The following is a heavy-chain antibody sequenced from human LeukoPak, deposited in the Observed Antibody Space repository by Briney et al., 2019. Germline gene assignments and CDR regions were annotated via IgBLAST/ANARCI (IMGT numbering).Heavy chain of an antibody. Sequence: SETLSLTCSVSGGSVSSGNYYWSWIRQPPGKGLEWIGHVDYSGSTSYNPSLKRRVTISLDTSKNQFSLKVMYLTAADTAVYYCARGIRTGYGYWGQGTLVTVSS. D-gene: IGHD1-1*01. CDR2: VDYSGST. CDR1: GGSVSSGNYY. CDR3: ARGIRTGYGY. V-gene: IGHV4-61*01. J-gene: IGHJ4*02.